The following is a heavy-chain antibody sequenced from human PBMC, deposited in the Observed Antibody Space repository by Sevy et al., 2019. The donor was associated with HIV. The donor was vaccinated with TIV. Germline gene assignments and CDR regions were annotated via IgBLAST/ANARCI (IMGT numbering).Heavy chain of an antibody. CDR2: IKQDESEI. J-gene: IGHJ4*02. CDR1: GFPFSNYW. Sequence: GWSLRLSCAVSGFPFSNYWMSWVRQAPGKGLEWVANIKQDESEIYNVDSVKGRFTISRDNAKNSVSLQMNSLGAEDTAVYYCARGPNYGDRTDYFEYWGQGILVTVSS. V-gene: IGHV3-7*01. D-gene: IGHD4-17*01. CDR3: ARGPNYGDRTDYFEY.